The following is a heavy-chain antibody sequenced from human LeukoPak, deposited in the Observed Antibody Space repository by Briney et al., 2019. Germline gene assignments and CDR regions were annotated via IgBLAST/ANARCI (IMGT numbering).Heavy chain of an antibody. J-gene: IGHJ4*02. D-gene: IGHD1-26*01. V-gene: IGHV1-2*02. Sequence: ASVKVSCKASGYTFTDYYLHWVRQAPGQGLEWMGWINPNSGGTNYAQKFQGRVTMTRDTSISTVYMELSRLKSDDTAVFYCARAPWDVGYWGQGTLVTVSS. CDR3: ARAPWDVGY. CDR1: GYTFTDYY. CDR2: INPNSGGT.